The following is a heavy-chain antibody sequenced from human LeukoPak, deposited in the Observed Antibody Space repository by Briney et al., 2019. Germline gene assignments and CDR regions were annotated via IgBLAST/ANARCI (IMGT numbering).Heavy chain of an antibody. CDR1: GYTFTSYG. D-gene: IGHD2-2*01. CDR2: ISAYNGNT. CDR3: SRDHCSGTNCYSPLDY. J-gene: IGHJ4*02. Sequence: GASVKVSCKASGYTFTSYGISWVRQAPGQGLEWMGWISAYNGNTNYAQNLQGRVTMTTETSTSTAYMELRSLRSDDTAVYYCSRDHCSGTNCYSPLDYWGQGTLVTVSS. V-gene: IGHV1-18*01.